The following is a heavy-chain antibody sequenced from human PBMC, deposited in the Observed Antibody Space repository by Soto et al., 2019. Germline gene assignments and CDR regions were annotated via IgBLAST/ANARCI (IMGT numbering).Heavy chain of an antibody. J-gene: IGHJ3*02. CDR2: IYPGDSDT. Sequence: PGESLKISCKGSGYSFTSYWIGWVRQMPGKGLEWMGIIYPGDSDTRYSPSFQGQVTISADKSISTAYLQWSSLKASDTAMYYCARLVMMTTVTTDAFDIRGQRTTVTVSS. CDR1: GYSFTSYW. CDR3: ARLVMMTTVTTDAFDI. V-gene: IGHV5-51*01. D-gene: IGHD4-17*01.